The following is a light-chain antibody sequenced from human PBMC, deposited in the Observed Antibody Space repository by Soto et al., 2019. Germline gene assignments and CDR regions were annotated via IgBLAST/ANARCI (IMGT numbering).Light chain of an antibody. V-gene: IGLV2-14*01. CDR3: RSSRCTLFPV. Sequence: SVRRQPAAVCGSLEQSMTISCAGTSSDIGAYNYVSWYQQSPGKAPKLMIYEVSRRGAGVSCRFSAAKCGNPASRPVSGLQAEDAAEMDRRSSRCTLFPVF. CDR2: EVS. CDR1: SSDIGAYNY. J-gene: IGLJ1*01.